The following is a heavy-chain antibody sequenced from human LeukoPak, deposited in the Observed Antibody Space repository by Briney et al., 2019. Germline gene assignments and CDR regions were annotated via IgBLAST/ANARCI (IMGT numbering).Heavy chain of an antibody. CDR1: GFTFDDYA. J-gene: IGHJ4*02. D-gene: IGHD3-10*01. Sequence: PGGSLRLSCAASGFTFDDYAMHWVRQAPGKGLEWVSGISWNSGSIGYADSVKGRFTISRDNAKNSLYLQMNSLRAEDTALYYCARVVPPTDYGSGSYFWDPYYFDYWGQGTLVTVSS. V-gene: IGHV3-9*01. CDR2: ISWNSGSI. CDR3: ARVVPPTDYGSGSYFWDPYYFDY.